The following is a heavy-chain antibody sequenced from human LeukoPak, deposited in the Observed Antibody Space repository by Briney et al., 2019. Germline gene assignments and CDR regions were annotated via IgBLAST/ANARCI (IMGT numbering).Heavy chain of an antibody. V-gene: IGHV4-59*01. CDR2: IYYSGST. J-gene: IGHJ3*02. D-gene: IGHD2-21*02. CDR3: ASPGVTGADAFDI. CDR1: GGSISSYY. Sequence: SETLSLTCTVSGGSISSYYWSWIRQPPGKGLEWIGYIYYSGSTNYNPSLKSRVTISVDTSKNQFSLKLSSVTAADTAVYYCASPGVTGADAFDIWGQGKMVTVSS.